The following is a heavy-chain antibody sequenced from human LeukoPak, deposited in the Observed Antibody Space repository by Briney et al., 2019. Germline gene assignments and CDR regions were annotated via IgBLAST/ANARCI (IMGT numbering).Heavy chain of an antibody. V-gene: IGHV7-4-1*02. CDR2: INTNTGNP. J-gene: IGHJ4*02. CDR1: GYTFTSYA. CDR3: ARGRFSGWYFEPFDY. Sequence: ASVKVSCKASGYTFTSYAMNWVRQAPGQGLEWMGWINTNTGNPTYAQGFTGRFVFSLDTSVSTAYLQISSLKAEDTAVHYCARGRFSGWYFEPFDYWGQGTLVTVSS. D-gene: IGHD6-19*01.